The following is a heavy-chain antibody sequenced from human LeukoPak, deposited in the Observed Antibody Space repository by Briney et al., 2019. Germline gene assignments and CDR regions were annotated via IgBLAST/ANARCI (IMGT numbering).Heavy chain of an antibody. D-gene: IGHD3-10*01. Sequence: GGSLRLSCAASGFTFSSFEMNWVRQAPGKGLEWVSYIDSGDSGRTKYYADSVMGRFTISRDNAKNLLYLQMNSLRAEDTAVYYCASQPGSGSLLVRKDYWGQGTLVTVSS. J-gene: IGHJ4*02. CDR3: ASQPGSGSLLVRKDY. V-gene: IGHV3-48*03. CDR2: IDSGDSGRTK. CDR1: GFTFSSFE.